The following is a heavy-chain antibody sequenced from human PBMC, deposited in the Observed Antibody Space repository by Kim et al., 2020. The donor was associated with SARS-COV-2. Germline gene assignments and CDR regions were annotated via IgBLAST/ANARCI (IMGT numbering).Heavy chain of an antibody. D-gene: IGHD5-12*01. Sequence: NYADSVKGRFTISRDNAKNTLYLEMNSLRAEDTAVYYCAKDCRGVATIDYWGQGTLVTVS. J-gene: IGHJ4*02. CDR3: AKDCRGVATIDY. V-gene: IGHV3-74*01.